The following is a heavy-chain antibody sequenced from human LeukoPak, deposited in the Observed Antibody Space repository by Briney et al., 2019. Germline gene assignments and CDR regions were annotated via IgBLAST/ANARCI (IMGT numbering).Heavy chain of an antibody. J-gene: IGHJ3*01. V-gene: IGHV4-59*08. CDR1: GDSISSYY. CDR2: IYNSANT. CDR3: ARRFSSRGDGNGYSYGHDDFDV. D-gene: IGHD3-22*01. Sequence: PSETLSLTCSVSGDSISSYYWSWIRQPPGKGLEWIGNIYNSANTNYNPSLQSRVTMSVDTSKSQFPLQLTSVGAADTAVYYCARRFSSRGDGNGYSYGHDDFDVWGQGTLVTVSS.